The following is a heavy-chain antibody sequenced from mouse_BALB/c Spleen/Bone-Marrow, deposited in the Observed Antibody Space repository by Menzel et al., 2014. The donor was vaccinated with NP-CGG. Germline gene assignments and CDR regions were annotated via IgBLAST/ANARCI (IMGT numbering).Heavy chain of an antibody. CDR2: IDTSDSYN. V-gene: IGHV1S127*01. CDR1: GYTFTGYW. D-gene: IGHD2-14*01. J-gene: IGHJ3*01. Sequence: VQLQQSGAELVKPGGSAKMSCKASGYTFTGYWMHWVKQRPGQGLEWIGVIDTSDSYNSYNQKFKGKATLTVATSFSTAYMQRNSRTSEYSAVYYYTDFYRSFAYWGPGTPVTVSS. CDR3: TDFYRSFAY.